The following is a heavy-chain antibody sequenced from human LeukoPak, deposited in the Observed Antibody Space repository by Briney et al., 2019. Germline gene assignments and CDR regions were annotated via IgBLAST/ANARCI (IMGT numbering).Heavy chain of an antibody. Sequence: HPGGSLILSCAASGFTFSRSAMSWVRQAPGKGLEWVSTISGSGSAVSTYYADSVKGRFTISRDNSKNTLYLQMNSLRAEDTAIYYCAKSGYNRFDYWGQGTLVTVSS. D-gene: IGHD5-24*01. J-gene: IGHJ4*02. CDR1: GFTFSRSA. V-gene: IGHV3-23*01. CDR2: ISGSGSAVST. CDR3: AKSGYNRFDY.